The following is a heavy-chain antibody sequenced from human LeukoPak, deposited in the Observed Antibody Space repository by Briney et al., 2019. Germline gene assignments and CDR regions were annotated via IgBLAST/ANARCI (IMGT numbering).Heavy chain of an antibody. Sequence: GGSLRLSCAASGFTFSSYAMSCVRQAPGKGLEWVSAISGSGGSTYYADSVKGRFTISRDNSKNTLYLQMNSLRAEDTAVYYCARHIAVAGSFDYWGQGTLVTVSS. CDR1: GFTFSSYA. J-gene: IGHJ4*02. V-gene: IGHV3-23*01. CDR3: ARHIAVAGSFDY. CDR2: ISGSGGST. D-gene: IGHD6-19*01.